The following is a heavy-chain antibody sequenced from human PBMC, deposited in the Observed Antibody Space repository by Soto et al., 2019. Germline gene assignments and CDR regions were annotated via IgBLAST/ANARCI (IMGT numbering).Heavy chain of an antibody. J-gene: IGHJ5*02. D-gene: IGHD1-1*01. V-gene: IGHV6-1*01. Sequence: SQTLSLTCAISGDSVSSNSAAWNWIRQSPSRGLEWLGRTYYRSKWYNEYAVSVKSRITINSDTSKNQFSLKLSSVTAADTAVYYCARDQLEGNWFDPWGQGTLVTVSS. CDR3: ARDQLEGNWFDP. CDR1: GDSVSSNSAA. CDR2: TYYRSKWYN.